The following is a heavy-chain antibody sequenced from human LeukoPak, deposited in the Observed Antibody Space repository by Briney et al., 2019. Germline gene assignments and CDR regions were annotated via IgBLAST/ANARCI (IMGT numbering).Heavy chain of an antibody. CDR1: GFSFSNYG. CDR2: ISSGGDNT. V-gene: IGHV3-23*01. J-gene: IGHJ4*02. Sequence: GGTLRLSCAASGFSFSNYGMSWVRQAPGKGLEWVSSISSGGDNTYYADSVRGRFTISRDNSKNALYLQLNSLRAEDTAVYYCAKSHRGHCSTTTCDDEGDYWGQGTLVTVSS. D-gene: IGHD2-2*01. CDR3: AKSHRGHCSTTTCDDEGDY.